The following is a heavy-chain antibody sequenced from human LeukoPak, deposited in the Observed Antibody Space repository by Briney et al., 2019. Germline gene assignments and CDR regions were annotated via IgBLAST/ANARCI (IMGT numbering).Heavy chain of an antibody. CDR2: INAGNGNT. D-gene: IGHD3-10*01. CDR1: GYTFTSYA. V-gene: IGHV1-3*01. J-gene: IGHJ4*02. CDR3: ARGQGFGEFYWGYYFDY. Sequence: ASVKVSCKASGYTFTSYAMHWVRQAPGQRLEWMGWINAGNGNTKYSQKFQGRVTITRDTSASTAYMELSSLRSEDTAVYYCARGQGFGEFYWGYYFDYWGQGTLVTVSS.